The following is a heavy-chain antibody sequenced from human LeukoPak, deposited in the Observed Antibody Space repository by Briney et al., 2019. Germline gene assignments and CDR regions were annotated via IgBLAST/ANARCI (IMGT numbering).Heavy chain of an antibody. CDR3: ARGYYYDSSGKRWEFDY. CDR1: GYTFTSYG. J-gene: IGHJ4*02. D-gene: IGHD3-22*01. V-gene: IGHV1-18*01. CDR2: ISAYNGNT. Sequence: ASVKVSCKASGYTFTSYGISWVRQAPGQGLEWMGWISAYNGNTNYAQELQGRVTMTTDTSTSTAYMELRSLRSDDTAVYYCARGYYYDSSGKRWEFDYWGQGTLVTVSS.